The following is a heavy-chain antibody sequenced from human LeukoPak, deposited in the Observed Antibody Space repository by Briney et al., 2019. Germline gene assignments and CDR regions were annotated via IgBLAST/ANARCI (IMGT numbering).Heavy chain of an antibody. CDR1: GFTFSSYS. CDR3: AKNGDRGAYCSGGTCYPYYYYYMDV. Sequence: AGGSLRLSCAASGFTFSSYSMSWVRQAPGKGLEWVSIISDSGANTYYADSVRGRFTISRDNSRNTLYLQMNSLRAEDTAIYYCAKNGDRGAYCSGGTCYPYYYYYMDVWGKGTTVTISS. CDR2: ISDSGANT. V-gene: IGHV3-23*01. J-gene: IGHJ6*03. D-gene: IGHD2-15*01.